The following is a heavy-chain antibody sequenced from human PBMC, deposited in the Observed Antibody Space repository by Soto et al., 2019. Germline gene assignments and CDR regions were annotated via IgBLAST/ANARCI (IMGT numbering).Heavy chain of an antibody. Sequence: PGESLKISWKGSGYSFTSYWIGWVRQMPGKGLEWMGIIYPGDSDTRYSPSFQGQVTIAADKSISTAYLQGSSLKASDTAMYYCATTSAAGKYYYGRDVWGQGTTVTVSS. D-gene: IGHD6-13*01. J-gene: IGHJ6*02. CDR1: GYSFTSYW. V-gene: IGHV5-51*03. CDR3: ATTSAAGKYYYGRDV. CDR2: IYPGDSDT.